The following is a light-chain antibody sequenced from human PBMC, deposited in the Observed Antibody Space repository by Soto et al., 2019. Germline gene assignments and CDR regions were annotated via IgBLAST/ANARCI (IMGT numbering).Light chain of an antibody. Sequence: EIVLTQSPGTLSLSPGERATLSCRASQSVSSRLAWYQQKPGQAPRLLISGASSRATGIPDRFSGGGSGTYFTLTISRLEPEDFAVYYCQQCGSSPWTFGQGTKVDI. CDR1: QSVSSR. CDR2: GAS. CDR3: QQCGSSPWT. J-gene: IGKJ1*01. V-gene: IGKV3-20*01.